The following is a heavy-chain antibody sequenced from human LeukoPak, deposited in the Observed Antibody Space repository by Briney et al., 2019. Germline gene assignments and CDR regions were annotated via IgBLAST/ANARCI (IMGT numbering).Heavy chain of an antibody. D-gene: IGHD6-13*01. J-gene: IGHJ4*02. Sequence: GASVKVSCKASGYTFTGYYLHWVRQAPGQGLEWMGWINPNSGGTNYAQNFQGRVTMTRDAFISTAYMELSRLRSDDTAMYYCARVSSSSWSFPFDYWGQGTLVTVSS. CDR2: INPNSGGT. CDR3: ARVSSSSWSFPFDY. V-gene: IGHV1-2*02. CDR1: GYTFTGYY.